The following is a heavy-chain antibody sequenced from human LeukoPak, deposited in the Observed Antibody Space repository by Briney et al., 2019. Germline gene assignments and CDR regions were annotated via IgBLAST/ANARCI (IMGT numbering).Heavy chain of an antibody. Sequence: GRSLRLSCSASGFTFDDYAMHWVRQAPGKGLEWVSGISWNSGSIGYADSVKGRFTISRDNAKNSLYLQMNSLRAEDTALYYCARGRTAMDHWGQGTLVTVSS. D-gene: IGHD5-18*01. CDR3: ARGRTAMDH. J-gene: IGHJ4*02. CDR2: ISWNSGSI. V-gene: IGHV3-9*01. CDR1: GFTFDDYA.